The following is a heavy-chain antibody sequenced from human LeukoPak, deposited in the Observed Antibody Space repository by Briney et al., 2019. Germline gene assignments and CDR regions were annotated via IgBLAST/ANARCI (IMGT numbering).Heavy chain of an antibody. J-gene: IGHJ5*02. V-gene: IGHV1-2*02. CDR2: INPNFWAT. CDR3: ARSIAAAGTYWFDP. CDR1: TFTXXX. Sequence: TFTXXXXXXVXQXXXQGXXXXXXINPNFWATKYPQKFQGRVTITRDTTNSTAYMEMSRLRYEDRAVYYCARSIAAAGTYWFDPWGQGTLVTVSS. D-gene: IGHD6-13*01.